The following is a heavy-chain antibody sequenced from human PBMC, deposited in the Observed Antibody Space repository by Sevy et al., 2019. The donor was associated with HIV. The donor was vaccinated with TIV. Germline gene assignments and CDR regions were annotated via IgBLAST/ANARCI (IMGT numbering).Heavy chain of an antibody. J-gene: IGHJ6*02. Sequence: GESLKISCAASGFTFSSYAMHWVRQAPGKGLEWVAVISYDGSNKYYADSVKGRFTISRDNSKNTLYLQMNSLRAEDTAVYYCARDSPGYGSGYYYGMDVWGQGTTVTVSS. CDR3: ARDSPGYGSGYYYGMDV. CDR1: GFTFSSYA. CDR2: ISYDGSNK. V-gene: IGHV3-30*04. D-gene: IGHD3-10*01.